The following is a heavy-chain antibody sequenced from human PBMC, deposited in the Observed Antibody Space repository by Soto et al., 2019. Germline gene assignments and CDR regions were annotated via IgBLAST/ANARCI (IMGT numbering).Heavy chain of an antibody. D-gene: IGHD5-12*01. CDR1: GGSISSGGYY. CDR3: ARDAARDGYNEFDY. CDR2: IYYSGST. V-gene: IGHV4-31*03. Sequence: ASETLSLTCTVSGGSISSGGYYWSWIRQHPGKGLEWIGYIYYSGSTYYNPSLKSRVTISVDTSKNQFSLKLSSVTAADTAVYYCARDAARDGYNEFDYWGQGTLVTVSS. J-gene: IGHJ4*02.